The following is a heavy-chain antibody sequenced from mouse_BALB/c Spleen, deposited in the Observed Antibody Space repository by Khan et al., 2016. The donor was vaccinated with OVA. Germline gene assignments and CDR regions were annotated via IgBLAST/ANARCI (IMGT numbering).Heavy chain of an antibody. J-gene: IGHJ2*01. D-gene: IGHD1-1*01. V-gene: IGHV3-2*02. Sequence: EVELKESGPGLVKPSQSLSLTCTVTGYSITSDYAWNWIRQFPGNKLEWMGFISYSGNNNYNPSLKSRISITRDKSKNQFFLHLNSVTTEDPATYYCARVYGEDFDYWGQGTTLTVSS. CDR2: ISYSGNN. CDR3: ARVYGEDFDY. CDR1: GYSITSDYA.